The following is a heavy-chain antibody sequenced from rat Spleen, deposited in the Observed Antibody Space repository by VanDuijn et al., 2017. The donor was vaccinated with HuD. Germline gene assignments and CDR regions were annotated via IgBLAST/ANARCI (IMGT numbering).Heavy chain of an antibody. D-gene: IGHD1-10*01. CDR2: ISYDGNTT. CDR1: GFTFSNYG. J-gene: IGHJ2*01. Sequence: EVQLVESGGGLVQPGRSLKLSCAASGFTFSNYGMAWVRQAPTKGLEWVATISYDGNTTYYRDSVKGRFTISCDNAKNTLYLQLDSLRSADTDTYYCARHEGLITTPFDYWGQGVMVTVSS. V-gene: IGHV5-29*01. CDR3: ARHEGLITTPFDY.